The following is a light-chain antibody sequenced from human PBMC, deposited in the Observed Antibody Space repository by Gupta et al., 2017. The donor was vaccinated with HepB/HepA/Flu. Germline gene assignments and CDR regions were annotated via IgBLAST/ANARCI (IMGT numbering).Light chain of an antibody. V-gene: IGKV1-16*01. J-gene: IGKJ4*01. CDR1: QGVGTS. Sequence: DIQVTQSPSSLSASVGDRVTITCRASQGVGTSLAWYQQRPGKAPKSLIYATSNLQSGVPSRFSGSGSGTYFTLTISSLQPEDFAIYYCQQDKSHPLTFGGGTKVEI. CDR2: ATS. CDR3: QQDKSHPLT.